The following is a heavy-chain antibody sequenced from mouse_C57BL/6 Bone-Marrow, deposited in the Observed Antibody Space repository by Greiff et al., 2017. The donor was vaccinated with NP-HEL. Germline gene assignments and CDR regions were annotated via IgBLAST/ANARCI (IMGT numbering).Heavy chain of an antibody. V-gene: IGHV5-15*01. J-gene: IGHJ2*01. CDR3: ARLTTTVVFDY. CDR1: GFTFSDYG. Sequence: EVQLQQSGGGLVQPGGSLKLSCAASGFTFSDYGMAWVRQAPRKGPEWVAFISNLAYSIYYADTVTGRFTISRENAKNTLYLEMSSLRSEDTAMYYCARLTTTVVFDYWGQGTTLTVSS. D-gene: IGHD1-1*01. CDR2: ISNLAYSI.